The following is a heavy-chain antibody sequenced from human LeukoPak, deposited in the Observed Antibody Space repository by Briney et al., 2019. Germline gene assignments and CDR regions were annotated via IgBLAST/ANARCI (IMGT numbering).Heavy chain of an antibody. Sequence: PSETLSLTCAVYGGSFSGYYWSWIRQPPGKGLEWSGEINHSGSTNYNPSLKSRVTISVDTSKNQFSLKLSSVTAADTAVYYCARVKDVVVPAAIAAQDDAFDIWGQGTMVTVSS. V-gene: IGHV4-34*01. CDR1: GGSFSGYY. J-gene: IGHJ3*02. CDR2: INHSGST. CDR3: ARVKDVVVPAAIAAQDDAFDI. D-gene: IGHD2-2*01.